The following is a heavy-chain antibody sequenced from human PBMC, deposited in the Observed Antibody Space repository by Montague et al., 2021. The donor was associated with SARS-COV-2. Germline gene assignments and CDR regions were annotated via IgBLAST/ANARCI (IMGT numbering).Heavy chain of an antibody. CDR1: GFTFSSYS. D-gene: IGHD3-22*01. Sequence: SLRLSCAASGFTFSSYSMNWVRQAPGKGLEWVSSISSSSSYTYYADSEKGRFTISRDNAKNSLYLQMNSLRAEDTAVYYCAREGARNYYDSSGDAFDIWGQGTMVTVSS. J-gene: IGHJ3*02. V-gene: IGHV3-21*01. CDR2: ISSSSSYT. CDR3: AREGARNYYDSSGDAFDI.